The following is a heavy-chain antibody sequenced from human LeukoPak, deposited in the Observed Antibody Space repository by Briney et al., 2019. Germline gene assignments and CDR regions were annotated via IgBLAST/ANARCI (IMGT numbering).Heavy chain of an antibody. J-gene: IGHJ4*02. Sequence: GESLKISCKGSGYTFTTYWVGWVRQMPGKGLEWMGIIYPGDSDPRYSPSFQGQVTISADKSISTAYLQWSSLKASDSAMYYCVRHGLGSSWFGFDYWGQGTLVTVSS. CDR2: IYPGDSDP. D-gene: IGHD6-13*01. V-gene: IGHV5-51*01. CDR3: VRHGLGSSWFGFDY. CDR1: GYTFTTYW.